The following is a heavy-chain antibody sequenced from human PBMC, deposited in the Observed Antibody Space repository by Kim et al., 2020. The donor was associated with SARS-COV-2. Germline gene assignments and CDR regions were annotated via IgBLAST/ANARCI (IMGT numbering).Heavy chain of an antibody. J-gene: IGHJ4*02. V-gene: IGHV4-31*02. D-gene: IGHD2-21*02. CDR3: ARTEAVIVPTDMDD. Sequence: YNPSLESRVTISLITSKNQFSLKLTSVTAADTAVYYCARTEAVIVPTDMDDWGQGTLVTGSS.